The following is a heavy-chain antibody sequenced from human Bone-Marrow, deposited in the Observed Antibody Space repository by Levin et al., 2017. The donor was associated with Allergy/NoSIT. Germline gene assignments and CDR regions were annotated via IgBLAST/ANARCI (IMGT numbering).Heavy chain of an antibody. J-gene: IGHJ4*02. Sequence: SETLSLTCTVSGALINAYYWTWIRQSPGKELQWIGCIYYTGSADYNPSLQGRVSMSVDTSQNQFFLNLTSVTAADTAVYFCARDRNPTVWGRGTLVTVSS. CDR1: GALINAYY. V-gene: IGHV4-59*12. CDR2: IYYTGSA. D-gene: IGHD1-14*01. CDR3: ARDRNPTV.